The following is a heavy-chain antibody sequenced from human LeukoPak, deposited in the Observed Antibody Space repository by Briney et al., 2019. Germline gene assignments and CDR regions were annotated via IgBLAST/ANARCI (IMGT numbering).Heavy chain of an antibody. Sequence: GGSLRLSCAASGFTFSSYGMHWVRQAPGKGLEWVAVIWYDGSNKYYADSVKGRFTISRDNSKNTLYLQMNSLRAEDTAVYYCARDRAVTTFVFDYRGQGTPVTVSS. CDR1: GFTFSSYG. D-gene: IGHD4-17*01. J-gene: IGHJ4*02. V-gene: IGHV3-33*01. CDR3: ARDRAVTTFVFDY. CDR2: IWYDGSNK.